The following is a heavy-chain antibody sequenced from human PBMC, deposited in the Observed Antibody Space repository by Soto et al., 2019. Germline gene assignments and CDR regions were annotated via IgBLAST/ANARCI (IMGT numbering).Heavy chain of an antibody. CDR3: ARVIERVAAAGNGAFDI. Sequence: ASVKVSCKASGGTFSSYAISWVRQAPGQGLEWMGGIIPIFGTANYAQKFQGRVTITADESTSTAYMELSSLRSEDTAVYYCARVIERVAAAGNGAFDIWGQGTMVTVSS. D-gene: IGHD6-13*01. J-gene: IGHJ3*02. V-gene: IGHV1-69*13. CDR1: GGTFSSYA. CDR2: IIPIFGTA.